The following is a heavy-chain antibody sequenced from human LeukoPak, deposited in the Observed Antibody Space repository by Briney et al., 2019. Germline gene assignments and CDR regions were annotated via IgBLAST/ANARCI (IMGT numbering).Heavy chain of an antibody. CDR1: GAPISGYY. CDR2: ADNSGST. Sequence: SDTLSLTCTVPGAPISGYYWSWIRQPPGKGLEWIGFADNSGSTNYNPSLKSRVTISVDTSKNQFSLRLNSVTAGDTAVYFCARIKVGATFDSWGQGTRVAVSS. J-gene: IGHJ4*02. CDR3: ARIKVGATFDS. V-gene: IGHV4-59*07. D-gene: IGHD1-26*01.